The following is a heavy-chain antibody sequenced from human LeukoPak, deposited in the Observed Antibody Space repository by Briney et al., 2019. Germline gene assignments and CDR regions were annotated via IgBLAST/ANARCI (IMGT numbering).Heavy chain of an antibody. V-gene: IGHV4-4*07. J-gene: IGHJ6*03. CDR1: GGSISSYY. Sequence: PSETLSLTCTVSGGSISSYYWSWIRQPAGKGLEWIGRIYTSGSTNYNPSLKSRVTMSVDTSKNQFSLTLSFVTAADTAVYYCARQHDSYYYYYIDVWGSGTTVTVSS. CDR3: ARQHDSYYYYYIDV. CDR2: IYTSGST.